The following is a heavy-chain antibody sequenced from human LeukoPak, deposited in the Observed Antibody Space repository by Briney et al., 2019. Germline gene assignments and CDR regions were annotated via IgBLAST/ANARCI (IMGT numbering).Heavy chain of an antibody. V-gene: IGHV3-11*06. J-gene: IGHJ4*02. CDR2: ISSSSSYT. CDR1: GFTFSDYY. D-gene: IGHD6-13*01. CDR3: ASFGSSWRFDY. Sequence: KAGRSLRLSCAASGFTFSDYYMSWIRQAPGKGLEWVSYISSSSSYTNYADSVKGRFTISRDNAKNSLYLQMNSLRAEDTAVYYCASFGSSWRFDYWGQGTLVTVSS.